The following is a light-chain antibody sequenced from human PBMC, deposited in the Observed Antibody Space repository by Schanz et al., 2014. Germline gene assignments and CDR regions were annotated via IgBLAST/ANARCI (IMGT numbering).Light chain of an antibody. CDR1: SSDVGNYGL. Sequence: QSVLTQPASVSGSPGQSITISCTGTSSDVGNYGLVSWYQLHPGKAPKLIIYEGSQRPSTVSNRFSGSKSDDTASLTISGLQAEDEADYYCSSYTTTTWRVFGGGTKLTVL. J-gene: IGLJ3*02. V-gene: IGLV2-14*02. CDR3: SSYTTTTWRV. CDR2: EGS.